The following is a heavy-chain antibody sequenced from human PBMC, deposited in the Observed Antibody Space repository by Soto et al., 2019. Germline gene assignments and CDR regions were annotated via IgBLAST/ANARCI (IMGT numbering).Heavy chain of an antibody. CDR2: IYYSGST. D-gene: IGHD3-22*01. V-gene: IGHV4-31*03. CDR1: GGSISSGGYY. J-gene: IGHJ5*02. CDR3: ASHSSGYSVGWNWFDP. Sequence: SETLSLTCTVSGGSISSGGYYWSWIRQHPGKGLEWIGYIYYSGSTYYNPSLKSRVTISVDTSKNQFSLKLSSVTAADTAVYYCASHSSGYSVGWNWFDPWGQGTLVTVS.